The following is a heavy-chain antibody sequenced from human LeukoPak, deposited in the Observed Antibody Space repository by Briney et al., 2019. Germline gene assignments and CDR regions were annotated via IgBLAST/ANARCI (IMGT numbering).Heavy chain of an antibody. J-gene: IGHJ4*02. Sequence: PGGSLRLSCAASGFTFSSYWMSWVRQAPGKGLEWVANIKQDGSEKYYVDSVKGRFTISRDNAKNSLYLQMNSLRAEGTAVYYCARATGYSSSWPRYFDYWGQGTLVTVSS. D-gene: IGHD6-13*01. CDR1: GFTFSSYW. CDR2: IKQDGSEK. V-gene: IGHV3-7*01. CDR3: ARATGYSSSWPRYFDY.